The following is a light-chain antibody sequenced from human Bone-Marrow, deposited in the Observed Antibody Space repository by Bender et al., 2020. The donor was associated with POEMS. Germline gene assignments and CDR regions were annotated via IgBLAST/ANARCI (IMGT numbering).Light chain of an antibody. CDR2: DVN. V-gene: IGLV2-11*01. J-gene: IGLJ3*02. Sequence: QSALTQPRSVSGSPGQAVTISCTGTSSDVGHYNYVSWYQQHPGKAPKLILYDVNERPSGVPDRFFGSKSGNTASLIISGLQTGDEAEYYCCSYAGSSWLFGGGTKVTVL. CDR3: CSYAGSSWL. CDR1: SSDVGHYNY.